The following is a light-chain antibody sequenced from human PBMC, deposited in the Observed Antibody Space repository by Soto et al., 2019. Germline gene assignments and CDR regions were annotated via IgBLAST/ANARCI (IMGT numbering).Light chain of an antibody. V-gene: IGKV2-28*01. CDR2: SGF. CDR3: MQALQSPYF. J-gene: IGKJ2*01. Sequence: EIVMTQSPPSLTVTPGEPASISCSSSQRLLHSNGNIFLDWYLQKPGQSPQLLIYSGFNRASGVTDRVSSSGAGTDFTLKISRVEAEYAGVYYCMQALQSPYFFGQGIKLEIK. CDR1: QRLLHSNGNIF.